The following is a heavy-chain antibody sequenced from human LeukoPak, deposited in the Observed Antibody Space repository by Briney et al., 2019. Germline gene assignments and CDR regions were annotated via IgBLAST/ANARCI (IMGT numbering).Heavy chain of an antibody. CDR3: ARGDYYYDSSGYYYTLDY. D-gene: IGHD3-22*01. CDR1: GGSMSNIF. J-gene: IGHJ4*02. V-gene: IGHV4-59*01. CDR2: VYSTGST. Sequence: SETLSLTCNVSGGSMSNIFWTWMRQPPGKGLEWIGHVYSTGSTNYNPSLKGRVTISIDMSKNQFSLRLSSVTAADTAVYYCARGDYYYDSSGYYYTLDYWGQGTLVTVSS.